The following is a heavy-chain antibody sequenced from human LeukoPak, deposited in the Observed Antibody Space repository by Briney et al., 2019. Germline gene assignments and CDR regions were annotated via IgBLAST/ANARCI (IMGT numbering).Heavy chain of an antibody. CDR3: ARDLYHRYYDNSGYAFDY. Sequence: ASVKVSCKASGYTFTSYGISWVRQAPGQGLEWMGWISAYNGNTNYAQKLQGRVTMTTDTSTSTAYMELRSLRSDDTAVYYCARDLYHRYYDNSGYAFDYWGQGTLVTVSS. CDR1: GYTFTSYG. CDR2: ISAYNGNT. J-gene: IGHJ4*02. V-gene: IGHV1-18*01. D-gene: IGHD3-22*01.